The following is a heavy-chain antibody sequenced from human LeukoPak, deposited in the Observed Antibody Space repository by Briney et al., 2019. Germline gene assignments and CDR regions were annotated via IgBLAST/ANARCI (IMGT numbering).Heavy chain of an antibody. CDR3: ARDKSITGTPNWFDP. J-gene: IGHJ5*02. CDR1: GFTFSSYW. CDR2: IKQDGSEK. V-gene: IGHV3-7*01. Sequence: EGSLRLSCAASGFTFSSYWMSWVRQAPGKGLEWVANIKQDGSEKYYVDSVKGRFTISRDNAKNSLYLQMNSLRAEDTAVYYCARDKSITGTPNWFDPWGQGTLVTVSS. D-gene: IGHD1-7*01.